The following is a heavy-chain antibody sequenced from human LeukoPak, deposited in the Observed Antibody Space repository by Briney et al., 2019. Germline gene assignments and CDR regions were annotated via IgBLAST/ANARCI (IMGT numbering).Heavy chain of an antibody. J-gene: IGHJ4*02. CDR3: ARGVWESGNYYDIDRLDLVFDY. V-gene: IGHV1-8*01. Sequence: GASVKVSCKASGYTFTSYDINWVRQATGQGLEWMGWMNPNSGNTGYAQKFQGRVTMTRNTSISTAYMELSSLRSEGTAVYYCARGVWESGNYYDIDRLDLVFDYWGQGTLVTVSS. CDR1: GYTFTSYD. D-gene: IGHD3-22*01. CDR2: MNPNSGNT.